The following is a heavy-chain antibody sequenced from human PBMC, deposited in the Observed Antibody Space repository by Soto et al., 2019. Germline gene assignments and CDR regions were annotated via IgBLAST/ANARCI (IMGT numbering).Heavy chain of an antibody. J-gene: IGHJ5*02. CDR3: ARHHGPTTSENWFDP. V-gene: IGHV1-18*01. Sequence: ASVKVSCKAYGYTFFTYDISWVRQAPVQGLEWMGWISTYSGDTKYAQKFQGRVTMTTDTSTTTAYLELRSLRSDDTAVYYCARHHGPTTSENWFDPWGQGTLVTVSS. CDR1: GYTFFTYD. CDR2: ISTYSGDT. D-gene: IGHD5-12*01.